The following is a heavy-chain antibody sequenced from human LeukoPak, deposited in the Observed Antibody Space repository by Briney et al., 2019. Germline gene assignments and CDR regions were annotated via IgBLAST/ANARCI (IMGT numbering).Heavy chain of an antibody. D-gene: IGHD2-2*01. CDR3: ARDHCASSGCYEDYYYGMDV. J-gene: IGHJ6*02. CDR2: INPNSGVT. V-gene: IGHV1-2*02. CDR1: GYTFTGYY. Sequence: GASVTVSCKASGYTFTGYYMQWVRQAPGQGLEWMGWINPNSGVTNYAQKFQGRVTMTRDTSISTAYMELSRLRSDDTAVYFCARDHCASSGCYEDYYYGMDVWGRGTTVTVSS.